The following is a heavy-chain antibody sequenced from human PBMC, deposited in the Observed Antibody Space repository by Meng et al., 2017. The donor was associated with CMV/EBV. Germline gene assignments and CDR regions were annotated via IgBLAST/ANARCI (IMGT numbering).Heavy chain of an antibody. V-gene: IGHV3-21*04. CDR3: AREVGYSYGDNWFDP. CDR2: ISSSSSYI. Sequence: GESLKISCAASGFTFSSYSMNWVRQAPGKGLEWVSSISSSSSYIYYADSVKGRFTISRDNSKNTLYLQMNSLRAEDTAVYYCAREVGYSYGDNWFDPWGQGTLVTVSS. D-gene: IGHD5-18*01. J-gene: IGHJ5*02. CDR1: GFTFSSYS.